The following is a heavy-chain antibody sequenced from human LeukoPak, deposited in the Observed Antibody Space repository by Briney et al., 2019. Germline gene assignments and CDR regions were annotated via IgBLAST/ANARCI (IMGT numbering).Heavy chain of an antibody. V-gene: IGHV4-39*01. CDR2: VYYGRTT. CDR3: VRHDGRGGATMGAFDS. CDR1: AASFISSSHH. D-gene: IGHD5-12*01. Sequence: DPSETLSLTCTVSAASFISSSHHWGWLRQSPGKGREWIGTVYYGRTTYYNPSLDGRVTISLDTSANHFSLRLNSVTAADTAVYYCVRHDGRGGATMGAFDSWGQGSLVTVSS. J-gene: IGHJ5*01.